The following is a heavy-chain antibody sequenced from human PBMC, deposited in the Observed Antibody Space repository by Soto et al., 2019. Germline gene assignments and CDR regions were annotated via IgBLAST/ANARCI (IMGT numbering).Heavy chain of an antibody. V-gene: IGHV4-39*01. D-gene: IGHD6-13*01. CDR1: GGSISSSSYY. Sequence: SETLSLTCTVSGGSISSSSYYWGWIRQPPGKGLEWIGSIYYSGSTYYNPSLKRRVTISVDTSKNQFSLKLSSVTAADTAVYYCARSLSSSWPHYYYYYGMDVWGQGTTGTVSS. J-gene: IGHJ6*02. CDR2: IYYSGST. CDR3: ARSLSSSWPHYYYYYGMDV.